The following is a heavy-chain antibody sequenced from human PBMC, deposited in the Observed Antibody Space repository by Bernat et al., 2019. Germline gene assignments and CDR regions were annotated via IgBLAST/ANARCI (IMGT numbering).Heavy chain of an antibody. V-gene: IGHV3-30*01. Sequence: QVQLVESGGGVVQPGRSLRLSCGASGFTFSSYAMYWFRQAPVKGSEWVAVISYDGIIKYYADSVKGRFTITRDNSKNTVYLQMNSLRVEDTAVYFWARDSEYSSAWYYIAEWGQRTAVTVSS. D-gene: IGHD6-19*01. CDR3: ARDSEYSSAWYYIAE. CDR1: GFTFSSYA. CDR2: ISYDGIIK. J-gene: IGHJ4*02.